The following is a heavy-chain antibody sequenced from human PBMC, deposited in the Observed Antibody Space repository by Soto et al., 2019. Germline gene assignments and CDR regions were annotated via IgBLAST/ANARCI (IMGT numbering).Heavy chain of an antibody. D-gene: IGHD3-3*02. Sequence: GGSLRLSCAASGFTFSNAWMNWVRQAPGKGLEWVGRIKSKTDGGTTDYAAPVKGRFTISRDDSKNTLYLQMNCLKTEDTAVYYCTTDLVPFLEWSHNPYYGMDVWGQGTTVTVSS. J-gene: IGHJ6*02. CDR3: TTDLVPFLEWSHNPYYGMDV. CDR1: GFTFSNAW. CDR2: IKSKTDGGTT. V-gene: IGHV3-15*07.